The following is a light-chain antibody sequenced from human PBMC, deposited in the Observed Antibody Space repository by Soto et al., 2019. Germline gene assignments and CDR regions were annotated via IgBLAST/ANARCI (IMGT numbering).Light chain of an antibody. CDR3: SSYTSSSALV. CDR1: SSDVGSYNR. Sequence: QSALTQPPSVSGAPGQSVTISCTGTSSDVGSYNRVSWYQQPPGTAPKLMIYDVSNRPSGVPDRSSGYKSGNTASLTISGLHDDEDADYYCSSYTSSSALVFGAGTKLTVL. CDR2: DVS. J-gene: IGLJ2*01. V-gene: IGLV2-18*02.